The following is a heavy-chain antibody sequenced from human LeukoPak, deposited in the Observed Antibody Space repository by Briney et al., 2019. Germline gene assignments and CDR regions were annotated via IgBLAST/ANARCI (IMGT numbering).Heavy chain of an antibody. V-gene: IGHV3-7*03. CDR1: GFTFSSYW. CDR3: ARVYSSSSGKNAFDI. J-gene: IGHJ3*02. Sequence: PGGSLRLSCAASGFTFSSYWMSWVRQAPGKGLEWVANMKQDGSEKDHVDSVEGRFTISRDNAKNLLYLQMNSLRAEDTAVYYCARVYSSSSGKNAFDIWGQGTRVTVSS. D-gene: IGHD6-6*01. CDR2: MKQDGSEK.